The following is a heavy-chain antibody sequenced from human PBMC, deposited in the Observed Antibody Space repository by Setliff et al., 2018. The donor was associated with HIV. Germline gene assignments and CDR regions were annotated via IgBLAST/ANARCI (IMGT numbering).Heavy chain of an antibody. Sequence: LRLSCAASGFTFSSYAMHWVRQAPGKGLEWVSGISGSGDTTNYADSVKGRFTISRDNAKNTVHLQMNSLRADDTAVYYCARDPPTAGWYFDLWGRGTLVTVSS. CDR2: ISGSGDTT. V-gene: IGHV3-74*01. D-gene: IGHD6-19*01. CDR3: ARDPPTAGWYFDL. CDR1: GFTFSSYA. J-gene: IGHJ2*01.